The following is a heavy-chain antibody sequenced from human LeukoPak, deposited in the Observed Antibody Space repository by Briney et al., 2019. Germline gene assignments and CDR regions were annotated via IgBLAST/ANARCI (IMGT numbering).Heavy chain of an antibody. V-gene: IGHV1-18*01. D-gene: IGHD2-21*02. CDR3: ARGVTARGFYYYMDI. J-gene: IGHJ6*03. CDR1: GYTFTSYG. CDR2: ISAYNGNT. Sequence: ASVKVSCKASGYTFTSYGISWVRQAPGQGLEWMGWISAYNGNTNYAQKLQGRVTMTGDTSISTAYMELSRLRSDDTAVYSCARGVTARGFYYYMDIWGRGTTVTISS.